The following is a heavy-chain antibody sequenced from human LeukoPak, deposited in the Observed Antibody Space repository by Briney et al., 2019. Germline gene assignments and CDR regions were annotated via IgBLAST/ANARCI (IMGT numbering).Heavy chain of an antibody. CDR3: AKASSSWYVGDAFDI. D-gene: IGHD6-13*01. Sequence: PGGSLRLSCAASGFTFRNYVIHWVRQAPGKGLEWVAVTSSDLNVKLYADSVKGRFTISRDNSRSTLYLQMNSLRAEDTALYYCAKASSSWYVGDAFDIWGQGTMVTVSS. CDR2: TSSDLNVK. J-gene: IGHJ3*02. CDR1: GFTFRNYV. V-gene: IGHV3-30*18.